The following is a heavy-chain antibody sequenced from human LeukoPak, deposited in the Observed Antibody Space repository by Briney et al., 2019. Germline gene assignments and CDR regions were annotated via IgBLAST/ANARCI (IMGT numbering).Heavy chain of an antibody. CDR3: ARDAIVRDYSDSDY. Sequence: ASVTVSCKASGYTFTGYYIHWVRQAPGQGLEWMGWINPNSGGTNYAQRFQGRVTMTRDTSISTAYMELSRLTSDDTAVYYCARDAIVRDYSDSDYWGQGTLVTDSS. V-gene: IGHV1-2*02. CDR2: INPNSGGT. CDR1: GYTFTGYY. D-gene: IGHD4-11*01. J-gene: IGHJ4*02.